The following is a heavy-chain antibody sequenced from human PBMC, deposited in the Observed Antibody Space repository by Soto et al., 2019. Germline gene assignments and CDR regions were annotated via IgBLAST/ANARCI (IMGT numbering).Heavy chain of an antibody. CDR3: ANPPYDLAPATPVFDF. D-gene: IGHD3-3*01. CDR2: ISGSGDRA. V-gene: IGHV3-23*04. CDR1: GFTFSSCA. J-gene: IGHJ4*01. Sequence: EVQLVESGGGLVQPGGSLRVSCAASGFTFSSCAMSWVRQAPGKGLEWVSVISGSGDRAFYSDSVKGRFTISRDNSKNXLYLQMNSLRAEDTAVYDCANPPYDLAPATPVFDFWGHGTLVTVSS.